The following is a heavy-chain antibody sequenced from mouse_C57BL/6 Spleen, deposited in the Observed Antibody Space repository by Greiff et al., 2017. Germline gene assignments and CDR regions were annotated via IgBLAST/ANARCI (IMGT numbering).Heavy chain of an antibody. J-gene: IGHJ4*01. CDR2: ISSGSSTI. CDR3: ARGLRGYYYAMDY. Sequence: EVKLEESGGGLVKPGGSLKLSCAASGFTFSDYGMHWVRQAPEKGLEWVAYISSGSSTIYYADTVKGRFTISRDNAKNTLFLQMTSLRSEDTAMYYCARGLRGYYYAMDYWGQGTSVTVSS. V-gene: IGHV5-17*01. CDR1: GFTFSDYG. D-gene: IGHD2-4*01.